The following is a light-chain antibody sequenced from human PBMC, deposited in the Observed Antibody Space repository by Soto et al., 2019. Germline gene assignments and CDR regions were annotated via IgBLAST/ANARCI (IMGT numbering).Light chain of an antibody. CDR1: SGINVGTYR. V-gene: IGLV5-45*03. J-gene: IGLJ1*01. Sequence: QLVLTQPSSPSASPGASASLTCTLRSGINVGTYRIYWYQQKPGSPPQYLLRYKSDSDKQQGSGVPSRFSGSKDASANAGILLISGLQSEDEADYYCMIWHSSAYVFGTGTKVTVL. CDR3: MIWHSSAYV. CDR2: YKSDSDK.